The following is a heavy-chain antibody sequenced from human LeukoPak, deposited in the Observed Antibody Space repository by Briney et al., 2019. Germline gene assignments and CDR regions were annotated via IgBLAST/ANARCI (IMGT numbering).Heavy chain of an antibody. J-gene: IGHJ6*02. CDR1: GFTFSDYY. Sequence: GGSLRLSCAASGFTFSDYYMSWIRQAPGKGLEWVSYISSSGSTIYYADSVKGRFTISRDNAKNSLYLQMNSLRAEDTAVYYCARDLEGIVVVPAVDYYYYGMDVWGQGTTVTVSS. CDR2: ISSSGSTI. CDR3: ARDLEGIVVVPAVDYYYYGMDV. D-gene: IGHD2-2*01. V-gene: IGHV3-11*01.